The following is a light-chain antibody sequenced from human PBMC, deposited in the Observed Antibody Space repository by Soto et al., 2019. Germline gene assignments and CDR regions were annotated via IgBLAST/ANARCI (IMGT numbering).Light chain of an antibody. J-gene: IGKJ5*01. CDR1: QSVSSSY. CDR2: GAA. Sequence: EIVLTQSPGTLSLSPGESATLSCRASQSVSSSYLAWDQQKPGQAPRLLIYGAASRTISIPDRFSGSGSGTDFTLTIRRLEPEDFAVYYCQQYGSSPPITFGQGTRLEIK. CDR3: QQYGSSPPIT. V-gene: IGKV3-20*01.